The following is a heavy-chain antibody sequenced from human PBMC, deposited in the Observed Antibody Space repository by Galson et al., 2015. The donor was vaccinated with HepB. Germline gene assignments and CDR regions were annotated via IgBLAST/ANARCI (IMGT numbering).Heavy chain of an antibody. V-gene: IGHV3-23*01. CDR2: ISGSGGST. D-gene: IGHD2-21*02. Sequence: SLRLSCAASGFTFSSYAMSWVRQAPGKGLEWVSAISGSGGSTYYADSVKGRFTISRDNSKRSLYLQMKSLRAEDTAVYYCVGDSGQYLFGYWGQGTLVTVSS. CDR1: GFTFSSYA. CDR3: VGDSGQYLFGY. J-gene: IGHJ4*02.